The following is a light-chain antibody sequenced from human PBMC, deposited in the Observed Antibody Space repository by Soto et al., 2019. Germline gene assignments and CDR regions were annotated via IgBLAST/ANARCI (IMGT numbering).Light chain of an antibody. CDR1: SGSIAGYY. CDR3: QSYDSNDHVV. J-gene: IGLJ2*01. CDR2: EDS. V-gene: IGLV6-57*04. Sequence: NFMLTQPHSVSESPGKTVTISCTRSSGSIAGYYVQWYQQRPDSAPTTVIYEDSQRPSGVPDRFSGSIDRPSNSASLTISTLKPEDEADYFCQSYDSNDHVVFGGGTKLTVL.